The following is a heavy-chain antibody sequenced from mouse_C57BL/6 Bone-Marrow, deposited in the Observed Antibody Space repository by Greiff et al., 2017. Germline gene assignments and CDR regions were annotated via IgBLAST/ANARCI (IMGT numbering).Heavy chain of an antibody. Sequence: VQLQQPGAELVKPGASVKLSCKASGYTFTSYWMQWVKQRPGQGLEWIGEIDPSDSYTNYNQKFKGKATLTVDTSASTAYMQLSRLTSEDSAVYYCAPYDPYAMDYWGQGTSVTVSS. V-gene: IGHV1-50*01. CDR2: IDPSDSYT. D-gene: IGHD2-14*01. J-gene: IGHJ4*01. CDR1: GYTFTSYW. CDR3: APYDPYAMDY.